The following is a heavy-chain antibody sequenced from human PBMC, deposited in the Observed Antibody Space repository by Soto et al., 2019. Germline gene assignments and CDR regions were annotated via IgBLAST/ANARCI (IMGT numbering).Heavy chain of an antibody. D-gene: IGHD6-13*01. CDR1: GYTFSTYD. J-gene: IGHJ4*02. Sequence: ASVKVSCKASGYTFSTYDIDWVRLATGQGLEWMGSMNPNSGNTEYAQKFQGRVTMTRDTSINTAYMELSSLRSEDTAIYYCARTMGGIAAAGNDYWGQGTLVTVSS. CDR2: MNPNSGNT. CDR3: ARTMGGIAAAGNDY. V-gene: IGHV1-8*01.